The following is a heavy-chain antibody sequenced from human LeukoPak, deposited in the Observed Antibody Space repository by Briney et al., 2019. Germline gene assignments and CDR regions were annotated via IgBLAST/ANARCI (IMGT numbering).Heavy chain of an antibody. J-gene: IGHJ4*02. D-gene: IGHD3-22*01. CDR3: AREIYYYDSSGYPQGFDY. V-gene: IGHV3-74*01. CDR2: IKSDGSST. CDR1: GFTFSSYW. Sequence: PGGSLRLSCAASGFTFSSYWMHWVRQAPGKGLVWVSRIKSDGSSTSYADSVKGRFTISRDNAKNTLYLQMNSLRAEDTAVHYCAREIYYYDSSGYPQGFDYWGQGTLVTVSS.